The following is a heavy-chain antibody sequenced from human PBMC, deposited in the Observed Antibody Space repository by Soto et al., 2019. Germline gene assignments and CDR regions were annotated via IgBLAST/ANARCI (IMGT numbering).Heavy chain of an antibody. CDR1: GFTFSSYC. Sequence: GGSLRLSCAASGFTFSSYCMHWVRQAPGKGLEWVAVIWYDGSNKYYADSVKGRFTISRDNSKNTLYLQMNSLRAEDTAVYYCARELRSLNYTLAYWGQGTLVTVSS. D-gene: IGHD1-7*01. CDR3: ARELRSLNYTLAY. V-gene: IGHV3-33*01. J-gene: IGHJ4*02. CDR2: IWYDGSNK.